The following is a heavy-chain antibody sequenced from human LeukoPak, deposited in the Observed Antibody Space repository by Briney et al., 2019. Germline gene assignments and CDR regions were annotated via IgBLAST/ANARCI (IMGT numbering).Heavy chain of an antibody. V-gene: IGHV3-23*01. Sequence: GGSLRLSCAASGFTFSSYAMSWVRQAPGKGLEWVSAISGSGGSTYYADSVKGRFTISRDNSKNTLYLQMNSLRAEDTAVYYCAKDQEPYDSTGYFGDYWGQGTLVTVSS. J-gene: IGHJ4*02. CDR1: GFTFSSYA. CDR2: ISGSGGST. D-gene: IGHD3-22*01. CDR3: AKDQEPYDSTGYFGDY.